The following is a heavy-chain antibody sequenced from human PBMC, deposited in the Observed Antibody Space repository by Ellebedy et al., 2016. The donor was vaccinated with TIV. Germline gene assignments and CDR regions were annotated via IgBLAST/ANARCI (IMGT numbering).Heavy chain of an antibody. J-gene: IGHJ4*02. CDR1: GFTFDSYT. D-gene: IGHD3-22*01. CDR3: AKFPYYYDSSGYSF. V-gene: IGHV3-30*02. CDR2: IWFDGTNK. Sequence: GESLKISCAASGFTFDSYTMHWVRQAPGKGLEWVAVIWFDGTNKYYADSVKGRFTISRDNSKNTLYLRMNSLRAEDTAVYYCAKFPYYYDSSGYSFWGQGTLVTVSS.